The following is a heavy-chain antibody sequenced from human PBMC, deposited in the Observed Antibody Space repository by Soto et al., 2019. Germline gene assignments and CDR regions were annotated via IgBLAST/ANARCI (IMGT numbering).Heavy chain of an antibody. Sequence: SETLSLTCTVSGGSISSSSYYWGWIRQPPGKGLEWIGSIYYSGSTYYNPSLKSRVTISVDTSKNQFSLKLSSVTAADTAVYYCAREGYSYGSYYYYGIDVWGQGTTVTVSS. CDR2: IYYSGST. CDR1: GGSISSSSYY. CDR3: AREGYSYGSYYYYGIDV. V-gene: IGHV4-39*02. J-gene: IGHJ6*02. D-gene: IGHD5-18*01.